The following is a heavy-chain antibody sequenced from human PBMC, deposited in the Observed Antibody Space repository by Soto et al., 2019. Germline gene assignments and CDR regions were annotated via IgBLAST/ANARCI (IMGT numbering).Heavy chain of an antibody. Sequence: PSETLSLTCAVSGGSISSGGYSWSWIRQPPGKGLEWIGYIYHSGSTYYNPSLKSRVTISVDRSKNQFSLKLSSVTAADTAVYYCARDGGDGGYWPRHYYGMDVWGQGTTVTVSS. D-gene: IGHD2-21*01. CDR2: IYHSGST. CDR1: GGSISSGGYS. J-gene: IGHJ6*02. CDR3: ARDGGDGGYWPRHYYGMDV. V-gene: IGHV4-30-2*01.